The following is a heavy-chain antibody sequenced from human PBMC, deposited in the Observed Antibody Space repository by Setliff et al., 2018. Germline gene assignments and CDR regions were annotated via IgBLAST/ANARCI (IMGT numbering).Heavy chain of an antibody. CDR2: INHSGST. CDR1: GESFSGHY. D-gene: IGHD3-10*01. J-gene: IGHJ4*02. Sequence: PSETLSLTCAVYGESFSGHYWSWIRQPPGKGLEWIGEINHSGSTNYNPSLKSRVTISVDTSKNQFSLNLRSVTAADTAVYFCARQPSSGAYYNPRPYYFDSWGQGTLVTVSS. CDR3: ARQPSSGAYYNPRPYYFDS. V-gene: IGHV4-34*01.